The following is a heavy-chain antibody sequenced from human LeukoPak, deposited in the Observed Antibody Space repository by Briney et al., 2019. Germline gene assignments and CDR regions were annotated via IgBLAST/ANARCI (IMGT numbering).Heavy chain of an antibody. D-gene: IGHD3-22*01. CDR3: ARDRPGITMIVVVMDWYFDL. CDR2: INHSGST. V-gene: IGHV4-34*01. J-gene: IGHJ2*01. Sequence: PSETLSLTCAVYGGSFSGYYWSWLRQPPGKGLEWIGEINHSGSTNYNPSLKSRVTISVDTSKNQFSLKLSSVTAADTAVYYCARDRPGITMIVVVMDWYFDLWGRGTLVTVSS. CDR1: GGSFSGYY.